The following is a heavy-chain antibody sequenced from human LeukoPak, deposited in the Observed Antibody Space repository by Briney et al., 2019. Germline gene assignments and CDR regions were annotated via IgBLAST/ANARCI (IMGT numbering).Heavy chain of an antibody. J-gene: IGHJ6*02. V-gene: IGHV1-18*01. CDR3: ARVQGLVGFYYGMDV. D-gene: IGHD1-26*01. CDR1: GYSFSNYG. CDR2: ISAYDGNT. Sequence: ASVKVSCKASGYSFSNYGISWVRQAPGQGLEWMGWISAYDGNTNYAQKLQGRVTMTTDTTTSTAYMELRSLRSDDTAVYYCARVQGLVGFYYGMDVWGQGTTVTVSS.